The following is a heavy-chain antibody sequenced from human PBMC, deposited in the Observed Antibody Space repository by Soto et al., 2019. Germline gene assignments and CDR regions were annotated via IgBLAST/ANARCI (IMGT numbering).Heavy chain of an antibody. D-gene: IGHD3-16*01. V-gene: IGHV3-23*01. J-gene: IGHJ4*02. Sequence: HPGGSLRLSCAASGFTFSSYVMGWVRQAPGKGLEWVSAIGGTSGSTYYPDSVKGRFTISRDNFRNTVWLQMNSLRAEDTAVYFCAKRRGEGYFDYWGRGTLVTVSS. CDR3: AKRRGEGYFDY. CDR2: IGGTSGST. CDR1: GFTFSSYV.